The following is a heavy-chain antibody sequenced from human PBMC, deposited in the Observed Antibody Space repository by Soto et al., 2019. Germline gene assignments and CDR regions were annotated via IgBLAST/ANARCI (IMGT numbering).Heavy chain of an antibody. CDR2: ISGSGGST. CDR1: GFTFSSYA. CDR3: ARVGNSNSWLDAFDI. Sequence: GGSLRLSCAASGFTFSSYAMSWVRQAPGKGLEWVSAISGSGGSTYYADSVKGRFTISRDNSKNTLYLQMNSLRAEDTAVYYCARVGNSNSWLDAFDIWGQGTMVTVSS. D-gene: IGHD6-13*01. V-gene: IGHV3-23*01. J-gene: IGHJ3*02.